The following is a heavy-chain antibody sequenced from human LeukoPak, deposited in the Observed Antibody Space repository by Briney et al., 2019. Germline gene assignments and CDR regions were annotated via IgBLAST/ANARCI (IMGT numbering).Heavy chain of an antibody. CDR1: GYTFTSYG. CDR3: ARPRNCSSTSCYDAFDI. J-gene: IGHJ3*02. Sequence: ASVKVSCKASGYTFTSYGITWVRQAPGQGLEWMGWINPNSGGTNYAQKFQGRVTMTRDTSISTAYMELSRLRSDDAAVYYCARPRNCSSTSCYDAFDIWGQGTMVTVSS. V-gene: IGHV1-2*02. CDR2: INPNSGGT. D-gene: IGHD2-2*01.